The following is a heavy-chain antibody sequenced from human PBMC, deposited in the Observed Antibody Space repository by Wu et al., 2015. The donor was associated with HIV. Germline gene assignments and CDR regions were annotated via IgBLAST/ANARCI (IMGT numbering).Heavy chain of an antibody. CDR2: TVPVFGTT. CDR3: ARWEELQLGNSFDL. V-gene: IGHV1-69*12. Sequence: QVQLVQSGAEVKKPGSSVKVSCKASGGTLSNHAVSWVRQAPGQGLEWMAGTVPVFGTTNYAQKFKGRVAITADEATNTAYMELSSLRSDDTAVYYCARWEELQLGNSFDLWGQGTMVIVS. CDR1: GGTLSNHA. D-gene: IGHD1-1*01. J-gene: IGHJ3*01.